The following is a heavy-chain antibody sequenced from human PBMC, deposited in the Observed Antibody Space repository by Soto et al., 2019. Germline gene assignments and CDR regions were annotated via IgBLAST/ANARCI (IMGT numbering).Heavy chain of an antibody. CDR2: IYHSGST. Sequence: SQTMSVTCAVGGGSISRGGYSRSWIRQTTGKGLEWIGYIYHSGSTYYNPSLKRRVSISLDKSKNQFSLKLTSVTAADTAVYFCARTGKFYYSAMSGLPFDPRGPGVLVTVSS. D-gene: IGHD3-3*01. J-gene: IGHJ5*02. CDR1: GGSISRGGYS. V-gene: IGHV4-30-2*01. CDR3: ARTGKFYYSAMSGLPFDP.